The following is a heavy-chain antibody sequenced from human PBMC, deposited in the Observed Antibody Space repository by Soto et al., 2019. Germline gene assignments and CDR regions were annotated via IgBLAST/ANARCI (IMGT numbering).Heavy chain of an antibody. CDR1: GFIFGDYD. D-gene: IGHD2-21*01. CDR2: ITSNSDAI. Sequence: GGSLRLFCVASGFIFGDYDMHWVRQVPGKGLEWVSSITSNSDAIKYADSVKGRFTLSRDNAKNSMYLEMNSLRVEDTAFYFCVKGTFSRSKVIFDYWGQGTLVTVSS. CDR3: VKGTFSRSKVIFDY. V-gene: IGHV3-9*01. J-gene: IGHJ4*02.